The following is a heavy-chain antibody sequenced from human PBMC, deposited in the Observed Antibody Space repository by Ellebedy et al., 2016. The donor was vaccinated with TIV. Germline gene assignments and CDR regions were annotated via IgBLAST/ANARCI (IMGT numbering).Heavy chain of an antibody. V-gene: IGHV3-49*03. CDR2: ITSRAFGGTP. J-gene: IGHJ6*02. CDR3: TTDRRDYGESDWAYYYFGMDV. D-gene: IGHD4-17*01. CDR1: GFMFGDYA. Sequence: PGGSLRLSCAASGFMFGDYAISWSRQAPGKGLEWVGFITSRAFGGTPEYAASVKGRFTISRDDSNGIAYLQMNSLKTEDTAIYYCTTDRRDYGESDWAYYYFGMDVWGPGATVTVSS.